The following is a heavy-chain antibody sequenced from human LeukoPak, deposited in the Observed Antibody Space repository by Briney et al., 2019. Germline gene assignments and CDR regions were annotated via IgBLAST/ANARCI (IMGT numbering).Heavy chain of an antibody. CDR2: INPNSGGT. CDR3: ARGPGWGGSYYVVRSMGNWFDP. D-gene: IGHD1-26*01. V-gene: IGHV1-2*06. J-gene: IGHJ5*02. Sequence: ASVKVSCKASGYTFTGYYMHWVRQAPGQGLEWMAPINPNSGGTNYAQKFQGRVTMTRDTSINTAYMELSRLRSDDTAVYYCARGPGWGGSYYVVRSMGNWFDPWGQGTLVTVSS. CDR1: GYTFTGYY.